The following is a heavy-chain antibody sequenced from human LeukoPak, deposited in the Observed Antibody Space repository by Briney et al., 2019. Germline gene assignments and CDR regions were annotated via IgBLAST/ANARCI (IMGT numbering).Heavy chain of an antibody. CDR1: GGSISISNW. J-gene: IGHJ4*02. V-gene: IGHV4-4*02. D-gene: IGHD6-19*01. CDR2: IYHVGST. CDR3: ARSSGYSSGPVIY. Sequence: SETLSLTCAVSGGSISISNWYSWVRQPPGKGLEWIGEIYHVGSTNYNPSLKSRVTISVDKSKNHFSLKLSSVTAADTAVYYCARSSGYSSGPVIYWGQGTLVTVSS.